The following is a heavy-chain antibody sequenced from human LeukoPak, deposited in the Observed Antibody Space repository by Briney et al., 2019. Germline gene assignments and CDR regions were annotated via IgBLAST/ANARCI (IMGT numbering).Heavy chain of an antibody. CDR1: GYTFSGYY. Sequence: ASVKVSCKASGYTFSGYYIHWVRQAPGQGLEWMGWINPNSGGTNYAQKFQGRVTMTRDTSISTAYMELSRLRSDDTAVYYCARDEPLKWFGTPFEFDWWGQGTLVTVSS. CDR3: ARDEPLKWFGTPFEFDW. CDR2: INPNSGGT. J-gene: IGHJ4*02. D-gene: IGHD3-10*01. V-gene: IGHV1-2*02.